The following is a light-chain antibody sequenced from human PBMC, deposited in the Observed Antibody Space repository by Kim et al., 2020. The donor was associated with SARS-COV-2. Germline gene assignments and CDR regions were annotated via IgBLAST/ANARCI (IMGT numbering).Light chain of an antibody. CDR2: QDT. CDR3: QAWDNTWV. Sequence: SYELTQPPSVSVSPGQTVTITCSGDKLGEKYSSWYQQQPSQAPVLVIYQDTKRPSGIPERFAGSNSGNTATLTISGAQAMDEADYYCQAWDNTWVFGGGT. V-gene: IGLV3-1*01. CDR1: KLGEKY. J-gene: IGLJ3*02.